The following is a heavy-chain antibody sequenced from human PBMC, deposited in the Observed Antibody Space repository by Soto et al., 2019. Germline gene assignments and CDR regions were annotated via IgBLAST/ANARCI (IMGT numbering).Heavy chain of an antibody. CDR1: GGSIGTYF. CDR2: IDYSGST. V-gene: IGHV4-59*08. Sequence: QVQLQESGPGLVKPSETLSLNCSVSGGSIGTYFWGWIRQPPGKGLEWIGHIDYSGSTSYNPSLMSRVTISVDTSKNQFSLRLRSVSAVDTAVYYCARSYGDLPDYWGQGTQVTVSS. J-gene: IGHJ4*02. D-gene: IGHD4-17*01. CDR3: ARSYGDLPDY.